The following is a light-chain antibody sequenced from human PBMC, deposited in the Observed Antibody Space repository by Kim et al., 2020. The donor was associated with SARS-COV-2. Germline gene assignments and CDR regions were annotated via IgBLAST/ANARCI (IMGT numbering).Light chain of an antibody. V-gene: IGLV4-69*01. J-gene: IGLJ2*01. Sequence: QPVLTQSPSASAPPGASVKLTCTLSSGHSSYAIAWHQQQPEKGPQFLMKLNSDGSHSKGDGIPDRFSGSSSGAERYLTISSLQSEDEAEYYCQTWGTGIVVFGGGTKLTVL. CDR3: QTWGTGIVV. CDR2: LNSDGSH. CDR1: SGHSSYA.